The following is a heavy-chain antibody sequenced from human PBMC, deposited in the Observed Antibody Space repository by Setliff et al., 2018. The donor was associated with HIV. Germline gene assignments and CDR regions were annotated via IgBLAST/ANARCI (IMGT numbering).Heavy chain of an antibody. V-gene: IGHV4-34*01. CDR2: INYSGDT. CDR1: GGSFPAYY. CDR3: VRQHGDYAFGS. D-gene: IGHD4-17*01. Sequence: SETLSLTCAVYGGSFPAYYWNWVRQPPGEGLEWIGEINYSGDTTYNPSLKSRVNMFIDTSKKQFSLKVASVTAADTAVYYCVRQHGDYAFGSWGQGTLVTVSS. J-gene: IGHJ5*01.